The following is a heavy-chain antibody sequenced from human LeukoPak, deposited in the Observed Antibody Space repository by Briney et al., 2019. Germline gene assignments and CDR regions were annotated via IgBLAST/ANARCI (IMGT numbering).Heavy chain of an antibody. J-gene: IGHJ6*02. CDR2: IYYSGTT. D-gene: IGHD2-2*01. V-gene: IGHV4-39*01. CDR3: ARRGTSPYFYGMDV. CDR1: GGSISRSSYY. Sequence: PSETLSLTCTVSGGSISRSSYYWGWIRQPPGKGLEWIGSIYYSGTTYSNPSLKSRVTISVDTSKNQFSLKLTSVTAADTAVYYCARRGTSPYFYGMDVWGQGTTVTVSS.